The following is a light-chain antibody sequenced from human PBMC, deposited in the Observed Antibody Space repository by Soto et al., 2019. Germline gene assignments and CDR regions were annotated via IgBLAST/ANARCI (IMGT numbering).Light chain of an antibody. J-gene: IGKJ3*01. CDR2: AAS. CDR3: QRTYNAPFT. CDR1: EPIDRY. V-gene: IGKV1-39*01. Sequence: DIQLTQSPSSVSALIGDRVTITCRASEPIDRYLSWYQQRPGKAPRVLIIAASDLQSGVPSRFSGSGSGTDSTLTISSLQPEYFATYYYQRTYNAPFTFGPGTKVELK.